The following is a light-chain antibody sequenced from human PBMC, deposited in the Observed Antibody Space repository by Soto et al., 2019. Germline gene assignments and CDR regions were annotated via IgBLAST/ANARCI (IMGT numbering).Light chain of an antibody. CDR1: QSISSR. J-gene: IGKJ2*01. CDR3: QQYNTYSYT. V-gene: IGKV1-5*03. CDR2: KAS. Sequence: DIQMTQSPSTLSASVGDRVTITCRASQSISSRLAWYQQKPGKAPNLLIYKASNLESGVPSRFSGSGSGTEFTLTISSLQPDDFATYYCQQYNTYSYTFGQGTKLEIK.